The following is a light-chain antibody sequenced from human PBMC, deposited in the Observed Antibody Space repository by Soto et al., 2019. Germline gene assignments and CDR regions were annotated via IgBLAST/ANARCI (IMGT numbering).Light chain of an antibody. CDR1: SSDVGGYNY. Sequence: QSVLTQPASASGSPGQSITISCTGTSSDVGGYNYVSWYQQHPGKAPKLMIYDVSNRPSGVSNRFSGSKSGNTASLTISGLQAGDEADYYCSSYTSSSIYVFGTGTKVTVL. CDR3: SSYTSSSIYV. CDR2: DVS. J-gene: IGLJ1*01. V-gene: IGLV2-14*01.